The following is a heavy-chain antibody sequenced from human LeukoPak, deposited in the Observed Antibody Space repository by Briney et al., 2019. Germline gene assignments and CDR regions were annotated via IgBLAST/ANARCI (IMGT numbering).Heavy chain of an antibody. Sequence: GGSLRLSCAASGFTFSSYAVSWVRQAPGKGLEWVANIKQDGSEEYYVDSVKGRFTISRDNAKNSLYLQMNSLRAEDTAVYYCARIITIFGVVISSRYFDYWGQGTLVTVSS. CDR2: IKQDGSEE. CDR3: ARIITIFGVVISSRYFDY. J-gene: IGHJ4*02. V-gene: IGHV3-7*01. CDR1: GFTFSSYA. D-gene: IGHD3-3*01.